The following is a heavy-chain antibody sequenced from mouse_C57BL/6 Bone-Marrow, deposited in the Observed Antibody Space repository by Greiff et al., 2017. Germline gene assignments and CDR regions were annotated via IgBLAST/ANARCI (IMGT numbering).Heavy chain of an antibody. D-gene: IGHD2-1*01. CDR2: IDPNSGGT. CDR3: ARGPSSYYGNYVYAMDY. J-gene: IGHJ4*01. Sequence: VQLQQPGAELVKPGASVKLSCKASGYTFTSYWMHWVKQRPGRGLEWIGRIDPNSGGTKYNEKFKSKATLTVDKPSSTAYMQLSSLTSEASAVYYCARGPSSYYGNYVYAMDYWGQGTSVTVSS. V-gene: IGHV1-72*01. CDR1: GYTFTSYW.